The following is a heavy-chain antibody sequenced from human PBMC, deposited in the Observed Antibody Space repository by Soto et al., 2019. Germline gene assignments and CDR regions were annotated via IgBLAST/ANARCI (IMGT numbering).Heavy chain of an antibody. J-gene: IGHJ3*02. CDR2: INPNSGGT. D-gene: IGHD6-19*01. V-gene: IGHV1-2*04. Sequence: GASVKVSCKASGYTFTGYYMHWVRQAPGQGLEWMGWINPNSGGTNYAQKFQGWVTMTRDTSISTAYMELSRLRSDDTAVYYCAISSWYATNPGIAVAHDAFDIWGQGTMVTVSS. CDR3: AISSWYATNPGIAVAHDAFDI. CDR1: GYTFTGYY.